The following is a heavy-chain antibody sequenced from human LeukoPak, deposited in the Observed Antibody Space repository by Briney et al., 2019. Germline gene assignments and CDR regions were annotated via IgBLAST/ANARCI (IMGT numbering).Heavy chain of an antibody. CDR2: IKQDGSEK. V-gene: IGHV3-7*01. Sequence: GGSLRLSCAASGFTFSSYWMSWVHQAPGKGLEWVANIKQDGSEKYYVHSVKGRFTISRDNAKNSLYLQMNSLRAEDTAVYYCANQYSSGWYXEAFDIWGQGTMVTVSS. D-gene: IGHD6-19*01. CDR3: ANQYSSGWYXEAFDI. CDR1: GFTFSSYW. J-gene: IGHJ3*02.